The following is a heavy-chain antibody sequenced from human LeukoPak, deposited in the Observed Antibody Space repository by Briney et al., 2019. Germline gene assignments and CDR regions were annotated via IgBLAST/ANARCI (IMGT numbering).Heavy chain of an antibody. CDR2: IHYSGST. CDR1: GGSITSYY. V-gene: IGHV4-59*01. CDR3: ARDKVPGDY. J-gene: IGHJ4*02. Sequence: SETLSLTRTVSGGSITSYYWSWIRQPPGKGLEWIGYIHYSGSTDHNPSLKSRVTISVDTSKNQFSLNLRSVTAADTAVYYCARDKVPGDYWGQGTLVTVSS.